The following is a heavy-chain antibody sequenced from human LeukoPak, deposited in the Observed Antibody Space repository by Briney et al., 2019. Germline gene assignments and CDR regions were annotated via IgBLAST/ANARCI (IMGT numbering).Heavy chain of an antibody. CDR3: AREGFHGRELFPTFDY. Sequence: ASVKVSCKVSGYTLTELSMRWVRQAPGKGLEWMGDFDPEDGETIYAQKFQGRVTMTEDTSTDTAYMELSSLRSEDTAVYYCAREGFHGRELFPTFDYWGQGTLVTVSS. CDR1: GYTLTELS. D-gene: IGHD3-10*01. V-gene: IGHV1-24*01. J-gene: IGHJ4*02. CDR2: FDPEDGET.